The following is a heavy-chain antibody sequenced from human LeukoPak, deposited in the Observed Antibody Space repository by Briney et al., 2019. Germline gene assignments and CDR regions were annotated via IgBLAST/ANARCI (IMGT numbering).Heavy chain of an antibody. CDR2: ISSSSSYI. J-gene: IGHJ6*03. Sequence: GGSLRLSCAASGFTFSSYGMSWVRQAPGKGLEWVSSISSSSSYIYYADSVKGRFTLSRDNSKNMLYLQMNSLRAEDTAVYYCARDGATFSGYDWYYYMDVWGKGTTVTVSS. CDR3: ARDGATFSGYDWYYYMDV. D-gene: IGHD5-12*01. CDR1: GFTFSSYG. V-gene: IGHV3-21*01.